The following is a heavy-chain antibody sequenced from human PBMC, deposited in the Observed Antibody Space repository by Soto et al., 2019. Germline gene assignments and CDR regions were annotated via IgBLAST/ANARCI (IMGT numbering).Heavy chain of an antibody. CDR3: ARAPRLEYSSLVGIGP. Sequence: ASVKVSCKASGYTFTSYYMHWVRQAPGQGLEWMGIINPSGGSTSYAQKSQGRVTMTRDTSTSTVYMELSSLRSEDTAVSYCARAPRLEYSSLVGIGPWGQGTLVTVSS. V-gene: IGHV1-46*03. CDR1: GYTFTSYY. D-gene: IGHD6-6*01. CDR2: INPSGGST. J-gene: IGHJ5*02.